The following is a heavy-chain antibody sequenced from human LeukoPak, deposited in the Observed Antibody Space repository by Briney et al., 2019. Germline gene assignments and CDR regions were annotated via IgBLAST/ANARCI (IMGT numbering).Heavy chain of an antibody. CDR2: MNPNSGNT. CDR3: ASAHSGSYKGDAFDI. V-gene: IGHV1-8*01. J-gene: IGHJ3*02. Sequence: ASVKVSCKASGYTFTSYDINWVRQATGQGLEWMGWMNPNSGNTGYAQKFQGRVTMTRNTSISTAYMELSSLRSEDTAVYYCASAHSGSYKGDAFDIWGQGTMVTVSS. CDR1: GYTFTSYD. D-gene: IGHD1-26*01.